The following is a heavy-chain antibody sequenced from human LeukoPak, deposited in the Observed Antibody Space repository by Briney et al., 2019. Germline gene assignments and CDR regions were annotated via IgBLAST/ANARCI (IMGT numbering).Heavy chain of an antibody. CDR1: GGSISSSSYY. J-gene: IGHJ6*02. CDR3: ARGTCRYQLLCSHYYYGMDV. CDR2: IYYSGST. D-gene: IGHD2-2*01. V-gene: IGHV4-39*07. Sequence: PSETLSLTCTVSGGSISSSSYYWDWIRQPPGKGLEWIGSIYYSGSTYYNPSLKSRVTISVDTSKNQFSLKLSSVTAADTAVYYCARGTCRYQLLCSHYYYGMDVWGQGTTVTVSS.